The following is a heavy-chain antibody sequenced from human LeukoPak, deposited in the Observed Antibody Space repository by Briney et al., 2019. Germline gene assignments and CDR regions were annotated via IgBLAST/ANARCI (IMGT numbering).Heavy chain of an antibody. V-gene: IGHV4-59*11. D-gene: IGHD2-15*01. J-gene: IGHJ6*03. CDR3: ARDTPIDPYYYYYMDV. Sequence: SETLSLTCTVSGGSMNDHYWSWIRQPPGKGLEWIGYIYYSGTTNYNPSLKSRVDTSKNQLSLKLTSVTAADTAVYYCARDTPIDPYYYYYMDVWGKGTTVTVSS. CDR1: GGSMNDHY. CDR2: IYYSGTT.